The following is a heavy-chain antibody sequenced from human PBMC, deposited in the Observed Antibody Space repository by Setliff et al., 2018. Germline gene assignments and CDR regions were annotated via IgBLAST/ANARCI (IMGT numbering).Heavy chain of an antibody. J-gene: IGHJ4*02. V-gene: IGHV7-4-1*02. D-gene: IGHD1-1*01. Sequence: ASVKVSCKASGYTFTTYTINWVRQAPGQGLEWMGWINTDTGNPTSAQGFTGRSVFSLDTSVSTAYLQISSLKAEDTALYYCARVGTGSLLDYWGQGTLVTVSS. CDR1: GYTFTTYT. CDR3: ARVGTGSLLDY. CDR2: INTDTGNP.